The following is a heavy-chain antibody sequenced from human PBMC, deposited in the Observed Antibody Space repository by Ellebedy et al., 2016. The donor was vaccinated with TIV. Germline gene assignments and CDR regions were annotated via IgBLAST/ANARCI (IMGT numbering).Heavy chain of an antibody. V-gene: IGHV3-66*01. CDR3: ARGGNYYYDSVGVDDAFDI. CDR2: IYSRGVT. D-gene: IGHD3-22*01. J-gene: IGHJ3*02. Sequence: GESLKISCAASGFTVGSNYMNWVRQAPGKGLEWVSVIYSRGVTYYAGSVKGRFTISRDNSENTLYLQMNSLRAEDTAVYYCARGGNYYYDSVGVDDAFDIWGQGTMVTVSS. CDR1: GFTVGSNY.